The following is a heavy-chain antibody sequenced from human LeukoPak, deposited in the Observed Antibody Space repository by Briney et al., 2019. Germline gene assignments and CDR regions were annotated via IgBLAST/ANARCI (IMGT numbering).Heavy chain of an antibody. D-gene: IGHD3-22*01. V-gene: IGHV3-48*03. J-gene: IGHJ4*02. Sequence: SGRLRRFYCAASGFAFRSYEMHWDRKTPGKGLEWVSYISSSGSTIYYADSVKGRFTISRDNAKNSLYLQMNSLRAEDTAVYYCARGEYYYDSSGYRLDYWGQGTLVTVSS. CDR3: ARGEYYYDSSGYRLDY. CDR1: GFAFRSYE. CDR2: ISSSGSTI.